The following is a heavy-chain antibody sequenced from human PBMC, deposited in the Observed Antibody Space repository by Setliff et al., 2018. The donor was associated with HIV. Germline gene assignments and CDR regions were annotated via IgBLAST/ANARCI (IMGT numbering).Heavy chain of an antibody. V-gene: IGHV3-48*03. Sequence: GGSLRLSCAASGFTFSSYEMNWVRQAPGKGLEWVSYISSSGSTVYYADSAKGRFTISRDNAKNSLYLQMISLRAEDTAVYYCAILDVDTTMVIYYGMDVWGQGTTVTVSS. CDR1: GFTFSSYE. CDR3: AILDVDTTMVIYYGMDV. D-gene: IGHD5-18*01. CDR2: ISSSGSTV. J-gene: IGHJ6*02.